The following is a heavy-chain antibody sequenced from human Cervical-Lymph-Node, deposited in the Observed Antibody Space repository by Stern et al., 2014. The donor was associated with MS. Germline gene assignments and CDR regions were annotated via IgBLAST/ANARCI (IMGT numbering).Heavy chain of an antibody. V-gene: IGHV3-21*06. J-gene: IGHJ6*02. Sequence: EMQLVESGGGLVKPGGSLRLSCAASGFNFNFFGMNWVRQAPGKGLEWVSSISSSSSDTYYADSVKGRFTISRDKAKNSLYLHLDSLRAEDTAVYYCARKAGGYQLLRHYGLDAWGQGTTVTVSS. CDR1: GFNFNFFG. CDR2: ISSSSSDT. D-gene: IGHD2-2*01. CDR3: ARKAGGYQLLRHYGLDA.